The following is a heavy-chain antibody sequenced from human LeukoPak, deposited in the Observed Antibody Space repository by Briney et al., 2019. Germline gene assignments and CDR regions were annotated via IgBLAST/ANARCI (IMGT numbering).Heavy chain of an antibody. CDR3: ASEVKYQLLSSNWFDP. CDR1: GYTFTGYY. V-gene: IGHV1-2*02. D-gene: IGHD2-2*01. Sequence: ASVKVSCKASGYTFTGYYMHLVRQAPGQGLEWMGWINPNSGGTNYAQKFQGRVTMTRDTSISTAYMELSRLRSDVTAVCYRASEVKYQLLSSNWFDPWGQGTLVTVSS. CDR2: INPNSGGT. J-gene: IGHJ5*02.